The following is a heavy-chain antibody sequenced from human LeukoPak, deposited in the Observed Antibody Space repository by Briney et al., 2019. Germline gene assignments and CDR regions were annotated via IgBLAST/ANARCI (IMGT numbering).Heavy chain of an antibody. CDR3: ARMTGGHYYDSSGYRYFDY. Sequence: SGPALVKPTQTLTLTCTFSGFSLSTSGMCVSWIRQPPGKALEWLARIDWDDDKYYSTSLKTRLTISKDTSKNQVVLTMTNMDPVDTATYYCARMTGGHYYDSSGYRYFDYWGQGTLVTVSS. V-gene: IGHV2-70*11. CDR1: GFSLSTSGMC. CDR2: IDWDDDK. J-gene: IGHJ4*02. D-gene: IGHD3-22*01.